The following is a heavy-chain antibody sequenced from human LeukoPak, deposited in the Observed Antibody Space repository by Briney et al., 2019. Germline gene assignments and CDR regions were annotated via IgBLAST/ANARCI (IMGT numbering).Heavy chain of an antibody. CDR2: IKSKTDGGTT. CDR3: TRDRSYGY. Sequence: GGSLRLSCAASGFTFSNAWMSWVRQAPGKGLEWVGRIKSKTDGGTTDYAAPVKGRSTISRDDSNNTLYLQTNSLKTEDTALYYCTRDRSYGYWGQGTLVTVSS. J-gene: IGHJ4*02. CDR1: GFTFSNAW. D-gene: IGHD2-8*01. V-gene: IGHV3-15*01.